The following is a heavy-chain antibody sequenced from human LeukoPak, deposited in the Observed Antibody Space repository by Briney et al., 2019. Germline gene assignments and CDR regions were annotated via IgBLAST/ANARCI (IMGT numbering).Heavy chain of an antibody. CDR1: GFTFSNYW. J-gene: IGHJ4*02. D-gene: IGHD4-17*01. V-gene: IGHV3-7*01. Sequence: GGSLRLSCAASGFTFSNYWMTWFRQAPGKGLEWVADIKRDGSEKYYVDSVKGRFSISRDNAKNSLYLQMNSLRAEDTAVYYCARVYYGDYGYFDYWGQGTLVTVSS. CDR3: ARVYYGDYGYFDY. CDR2: IKRDGSEK.